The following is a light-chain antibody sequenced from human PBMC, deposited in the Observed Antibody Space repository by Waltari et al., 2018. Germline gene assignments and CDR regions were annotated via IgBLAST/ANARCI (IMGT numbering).Light chain of an antibody. Sequence: DIQLTQSPSFLSASVGDRVTITCWASQGISSYVAWYQQNPGKAPRLLIHSASTLQSGVPSRFSGSGSGTEFTLTISSLQPEDFASYYCQQLSSQPLTFGGGTKVEI. J-gene: IGKJ4*01. CDR1: QGISSY. V-gene: IGKV1-9*01. CDR3: QQLSSQPLT. CDR2: SAS.